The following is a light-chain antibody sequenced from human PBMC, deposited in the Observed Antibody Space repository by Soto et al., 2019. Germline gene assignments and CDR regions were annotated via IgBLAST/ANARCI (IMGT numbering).Light chain of an antibody. V-gene: IGKV3-11*01. J-gene: IGKJ4*01. CDR3: QQRSNWLT. Sequence: EIVLTQSPATLSLSPGERATLSCRASQSVSSYLAWYQQKPGQAPRLLIYDASNRATGIPARFSGSGSGTDFTLTISSLEPEDFAVYYGQQRSNWLTFGGGTKVESK. CDR2: DAS. CDR1: QSVSSY.